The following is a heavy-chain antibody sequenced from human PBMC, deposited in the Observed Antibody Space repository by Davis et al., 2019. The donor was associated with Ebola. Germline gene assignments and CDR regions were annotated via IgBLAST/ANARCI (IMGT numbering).Heavy chain of an antibody. CDR3: ARDGYSNDWGDY. CDR1: GFTFSTYS. Sequence: PGGSLRLSCAASGFTFSTYSMNWVRQAPGKGLEWVSYISSTSNTIKHADSVKGRFTISRENAKNSLYLQMDSLRDEDTAVYYCARDGYSNDWGDYWGQGTLVTVSS. V-gene: IGHV3-48*02. J-gene: IGHJ4*02. D-gene: IGHD6-19*01. CDR2: ISSTSNTI.